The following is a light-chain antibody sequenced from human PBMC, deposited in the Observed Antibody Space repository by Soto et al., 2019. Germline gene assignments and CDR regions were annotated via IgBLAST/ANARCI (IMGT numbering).Light chain of an antibody. V-gene: IGLV2-8*01. CDR3: SSYVGSKTVV. CDR2: EVS. Sequence: ALTQPPSASGSPGQSVTISCTGTSSDVGGYNYVSWYQHHPGKAPKLMIYEVSKRPSGVPDRFSGSKSGNTASLTVSGLQAEDEADYYCSSYVGSKTVVFGGGTKLTVL. J-gene: IGLJ2*01. CDR1: SSDVGGYNY.